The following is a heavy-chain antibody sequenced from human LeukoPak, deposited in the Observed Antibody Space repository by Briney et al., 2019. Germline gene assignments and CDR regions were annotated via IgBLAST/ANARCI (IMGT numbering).Heavy chain of an antibody. D-gene: IGHD3-9*01. CDR3: ARGTDDIDI. V-gene: IGHV3-74*01. J-gene: IGHJ3*02. Sequence: GGSLRLSCAASGFTFSSYWMHWVRQAPGKGRVWVSRIDSDGSTTNYADSVKGRFSISRFNAKETLYLQMNSLRVQDTAVYYCARGTDDIDIWGQGTWVTVSS. CDR1: GFTFSSYW. CDR2: IDSDGSTT.